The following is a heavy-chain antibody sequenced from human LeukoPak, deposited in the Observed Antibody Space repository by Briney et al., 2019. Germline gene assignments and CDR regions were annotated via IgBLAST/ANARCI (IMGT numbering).Heavy chain of an antibody. CDR3: ARQEWQQLVIIDY. CDR1: GGSISSSSYY. V-gene: IGHV4-39*01. D-gene: IGHD6-13*01. J-gene: IGHJ4*02. CDR2: VYYSGST. Sequence: SETLSLTCTVPGGSISSSSYYWGWIRQPPGKGLEWIGSVYYSGSTYYNPSLKSRVTISVDMSKNQFSLKLSSVTAADTAVYYCARQEWQQLVIIDYWGQGTLVTVSS.